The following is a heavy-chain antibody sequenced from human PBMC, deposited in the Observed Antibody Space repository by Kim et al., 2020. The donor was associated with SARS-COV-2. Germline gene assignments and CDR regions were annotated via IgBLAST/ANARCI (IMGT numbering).Heavy chain of an antibody. Sequence: GGSLRLSCAASGFTFSSYSMNWVRQAPGKGLEWVSSISSSSSYIYYADSVKGRFTISRVNAKNSLYLQMNSLRAEDTAVYYCARGYCSGGSCYLDAFDIWGQGTMVTVSS. CDR3: ARGYCSGGSCYLDAFDI. J-gene: IGHJ3*02. V-gene: IGHV3-21*01. D-gene: IGHD2-15*01. CDR1: GFTFSSYS. CDR2: ISSSSSYI.